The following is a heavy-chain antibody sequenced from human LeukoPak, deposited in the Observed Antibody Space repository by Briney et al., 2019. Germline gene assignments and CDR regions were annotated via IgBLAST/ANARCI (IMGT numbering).Heavy chain of an antibody. CDR2: INPNTGDT. J-gene: IGHJ4*02. Sequence: ASVTVSCTASAYTFTAYYIHWVRQAPGQGLEWMGRINPNTGDTNYAQKFQGRVTMTRDTSISTAYMELSRLRSDDTAVYYCSRREEDYWGQGTLVTVTS. CDR1: AYTFTAYY. D-gene: IGHD5-24*01. V-gene: IGHV1-2*06. CDR3: SRREEDY.